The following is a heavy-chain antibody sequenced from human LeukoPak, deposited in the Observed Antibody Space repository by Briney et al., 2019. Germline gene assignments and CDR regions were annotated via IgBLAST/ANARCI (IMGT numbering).Heavy chain of an antibody. CDR1: EFTFSTYW. D-gene: IGHD6-13*01. J-gene: IGHJ4*02. CDR3: VRGSSTWSPLGDY. V-gene: IGHV3-74*01. Sequence: GGSLRLSCAASEFTFSTYWMHWVRQAPGQGPVWVSRISPDGSTTTYADSVRGRFSISRDNAKNTLYMQMNSLRVDDTAVYYCVRGSSTWSPLGDYWGQGTLVTVST. CDR2: ISPDGSTT.